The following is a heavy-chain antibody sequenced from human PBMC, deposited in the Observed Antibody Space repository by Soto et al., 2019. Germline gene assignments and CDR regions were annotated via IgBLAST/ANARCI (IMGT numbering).Heavy chain of an antibody. J-gene: IGHJ4*02. CDR2: VSAHNGNT. Sequence: QVHLVQSGAEVKKPGASVKVSCKASGYTFTSYGITWVRQAPGQGLEWMGWVSAHNGNTDYAQKLLGRVIVTRDTSTSTAYMELRSLISDDTAVDYRARGRYGDYWGQGALVTVSS. D-gene: IGHD1-1*01. CDR1: GYTFTSYG. CDR3: ARGRYGDY. V-gene: IGHV1-18*01.